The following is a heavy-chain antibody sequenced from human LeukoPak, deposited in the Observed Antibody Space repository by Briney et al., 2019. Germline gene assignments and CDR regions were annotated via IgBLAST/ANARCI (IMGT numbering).Heavy chain of an antibody. D-gene: IGHD6-13*01. J-gene: IGHJ4*02. Sequence: ASVKVSCKASGYTFTSYGISWVRQAPGQGLEWMGWISADNGNTNYAQKLQGRVTMTTDTSTSTVYMELRSLRSDDTAVYYCARVSGSSSWPGWDYWGQGTLVTVSS. CDR3: ARVSGSSSWPGWDY. V-gene: IGHV1-18*01. CDR2: ISADNGNT. CDR1: GYTFTSYG.